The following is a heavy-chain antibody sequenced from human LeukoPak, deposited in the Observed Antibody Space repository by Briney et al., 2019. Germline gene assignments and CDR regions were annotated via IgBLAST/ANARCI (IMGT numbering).Heavy chain of an antibody. CDR3: ARGNFGEIRLWLPNFDY. CDR1: GYTFTGYY. CDR2: INPNSGGT. V-gene: IGHV1-2*02. J-gene: IGHJ4*02. D-gene: IGHD5-18*01. Sequence: ASVKVSCKASGYTFTGYYMHWVRQAPGQGLEWMGWINPNSGGTNYAQKFQGRVTMTRDTSISTAYMELSRLRSDDTAVYYCARGNFGEIRLWLPNFDYWGQGTLVTVSS.